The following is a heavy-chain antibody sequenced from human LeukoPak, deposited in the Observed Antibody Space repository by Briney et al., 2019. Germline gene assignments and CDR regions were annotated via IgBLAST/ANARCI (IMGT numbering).Heavy chain of an antibody. D-gene: IGHD2-15*01. V-gene: IGHV3-21*01. Sequence: GGSLRLSCAASGFTFSRYSLNWVRQAPGKGLEWVSSISGSSSYIHYADSVKGRFTISRDNAKNSLFLQMNSLRAEDTAVYYCARDERGDYCSGGSCLMFDPWGQGTLVTVSS. J-gene: IGHJ5*02. CDR3: ARDERGDYCSGGSCLMFDP. CDR1: GFTFSRYS. CDR2: ISGSSSYI.